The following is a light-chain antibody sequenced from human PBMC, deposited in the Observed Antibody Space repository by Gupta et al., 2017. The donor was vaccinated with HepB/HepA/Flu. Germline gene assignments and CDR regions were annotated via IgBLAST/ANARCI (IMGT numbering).Light chain of an antibody. J-gene: IGLJ3*02. CDR2: DNN. V-gene: IGLV1-40*01. Sequence: QSVLTQPPSVSGAPGQRVTISCTGSRSNIGAGHGVHWYQQLPGRAPKLVIHDNNNRPSGVPDRFSGSKSGTSASLAITGLQAEDESDYYCQSFDNNLGAWVFGGGTKLTVL. CDR3: QSFDNNLGAWV. CDR1: RSNIGAGHG.